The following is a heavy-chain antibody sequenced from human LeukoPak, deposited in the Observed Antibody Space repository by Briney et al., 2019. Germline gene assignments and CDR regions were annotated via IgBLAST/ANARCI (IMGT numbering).Heavy chain of an antibody. V-gene: IGHV4-30-4*08. CDR2: IYYSGST. Sequence: SQTLSLTCTVSGGSISSGDYYWSWIRQPPGKGLEWIGYIYYSGSTYYNPSLRSRVTISVDTSKNQFSLRLSSVTAADTAVYYCANILSGYEIDYWGQGTLVTVSS. D-gene: IGHD3-9*01. CDR1: GGSISSGDYY. CDR3: ANILSGYEIDY. J-gene: IGHJ4*02.